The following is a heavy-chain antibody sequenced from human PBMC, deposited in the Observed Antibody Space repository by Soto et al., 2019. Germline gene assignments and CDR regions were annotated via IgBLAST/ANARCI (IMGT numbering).Heavy chain of an antibody. CDR1: GGSISSSSYY. V-gene: IGHV4-39*01. D-gene: IGHD3-10*01. J-gene: IGHJ6*02. Sequence: SGTLSLTCTVSGGSISSSSYYWGWIRQPPGKGLEWIGSIYYSGSTYYNPSLKSRVTISVDTSKNQFSLKLSSVTAADTAVYYCARGFGVLLWFVELFGRINGMDVWGQGTTVTVSS. CDR2: IYYSGST. CDR3: ARGFGVLLWFVELFGRINGMDV.